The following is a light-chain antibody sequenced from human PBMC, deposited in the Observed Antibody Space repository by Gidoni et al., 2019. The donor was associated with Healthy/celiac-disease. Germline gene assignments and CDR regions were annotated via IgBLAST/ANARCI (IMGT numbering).Light chain of an antibody. CDR3: QSYDSSLSVVV. CDR1: SSTIGAGYD. CDR2: GNS. V-gene: IGLV1-40*01. Sequence: SVLTQPPSVSGAPGQRVTISCTGTSSTIGAGYDVHWYQQLPGTAPKLLIYGNSNRPSGVPDRFSGSKSGASASLAITGLQAEDEADYYCQSYDSSLSVVVFGGGTKLTVL. J-gene: IGLJ2*01.